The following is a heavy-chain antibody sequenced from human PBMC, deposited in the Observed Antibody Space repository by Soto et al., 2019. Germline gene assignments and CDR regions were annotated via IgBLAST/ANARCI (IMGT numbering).Heavy chain of an antibody. V-gene: IGHV3-53*01. CDR2: IYSGGST. CDR1: GFTVSSNY. CDR3: ARLAYCGGDCYCFDY. J-gene: IGHJ4*02. D-gene: IGHD2-21*02. Sequence: LRLSCAASGFTVSSNYMSWVRQAPGKGLEWVSVIYSGGSTYYADSVKGRFTISRDNSKNTLYLQMNSLRAEDTAVYYCARLAYCGGDCYCFDYWGQGTLVTVSS.